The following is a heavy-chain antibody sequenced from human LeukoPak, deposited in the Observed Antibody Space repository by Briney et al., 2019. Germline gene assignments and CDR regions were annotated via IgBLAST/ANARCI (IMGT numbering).Heavy chain of an antibody. V-gene: IGHV4-59*08. J-gene: IGHJ4*02. CDR3: ASSSAYYYDSSGYYYPDY. D-gene: IGHD3-22*01. Sequence: SETLSLTCTVSGGSISRYYWSWIRQPPGKGLEWIGYVYYSGSTDYNPSLKSRVTMSVDTSKNQFSLKLSSVTAADTAVYYCASSSAYYYDSSGYYYPDYWGQGTLVTVSS. CDR1: GGSISRYY. CDR2: VYYSGST.